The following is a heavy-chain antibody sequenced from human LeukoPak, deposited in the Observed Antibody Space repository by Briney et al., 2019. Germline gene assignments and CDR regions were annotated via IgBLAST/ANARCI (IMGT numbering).Heavy chain of an antibody. V-gene: IGHV4-39*07. CDR3: ARGNHYYDSSAYLAWESFQH. D-gene: IGHD3-22*01. J-gene: IGHJ1*01. CDR1: GGSISSSSYY. Sequence: SETLSLTCTVSGGSISSSSYYWGWIRQPPGKGLEWIGSIYYSGSTYYNPSLKSRVTISVNTSKNQFSLKLSSVTAADTAVYYCARGNHYYDSSAYLAWESFQHWGQGTLVTVSS. CDR2: IYYSGST.